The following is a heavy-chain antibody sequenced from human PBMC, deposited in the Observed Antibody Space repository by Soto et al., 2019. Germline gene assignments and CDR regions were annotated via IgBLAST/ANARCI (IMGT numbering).Heavy chain of an antibody. Sequence: SETLSLTCTVSGGSISSYYWSWIRQPPGKGLEWIGYIYYSGSTNYNPSLKSRVTISVDTSKNQFSLKLSSVTAADTAVYYCARARDGSTIFGVVTIYYFDYWGQGTLVTVSS. J-gene: IGHJ4*02. CDR1: GGSISSYY. CDR3: ARARDGSTIFGVVTIYYFDY. V-gene: IGHV4-59*01. D-gene: IGHD3-3*01. CDR2: IYYSGST.